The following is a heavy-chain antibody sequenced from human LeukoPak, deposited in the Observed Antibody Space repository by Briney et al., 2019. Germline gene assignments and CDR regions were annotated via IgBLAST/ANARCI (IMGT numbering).Heavy chain of an antibody. CDR2: INPNSGGA. J-gene: IGHJ4*02. V-gene: IGHV1-2*06. CDR1: GYTFTGYY. CDR3: ARDVHDYGDY. D-gene: IGHD1-1*01. Sequence: ASVKVSCKASGYTFTGYYMHWVRQAPGQGLEWMGRINPNSGGAGYAPKFQGRVTMTRDTSISTGYMELSSLTSDDTAVYYCARDVHDYGDYWGQGTLVTVSS.